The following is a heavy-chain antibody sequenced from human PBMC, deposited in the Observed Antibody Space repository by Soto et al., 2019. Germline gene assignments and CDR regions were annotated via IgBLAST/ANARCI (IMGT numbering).Heavy chain of an antibody. CDR2: INAGNGNT. CDR3: ARAYDSSGYYYHGFDY. V-gene: IGHV1-3*01. J-gene: IGHJ4*02. D-gene: IGHD3-22*01. Sequence: ASVKVSCKASGYTFTSYSMHWVLQAPGQRLEWMGWINAGNGNTKYSQKFQGRVTITRDTSASTAYMELSSLRSEDTAVYYCARAYDSSGYYYHGFDYWGQGTLVTVSS. CDR1: GYTFTSYS.